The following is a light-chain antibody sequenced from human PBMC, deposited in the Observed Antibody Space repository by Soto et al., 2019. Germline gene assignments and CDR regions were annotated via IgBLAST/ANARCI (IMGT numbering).Light chain of an antibody. CDR2: AAS. J-gene: IGKJ5*01. Sequence: DIQMTQSPSSVSASVGDRVTITCRAVQGMSSWLAWYQQKLEKAPQLLIYAASSLQSGVPSRFSGSRSGKDFTLTSSSPQPEDFATYYCQHANSCPITFGQGTRLEIK. V-gene: IGKV1-12*01. CDR1: QGMSSW. CDR3: QHANSCPIT.